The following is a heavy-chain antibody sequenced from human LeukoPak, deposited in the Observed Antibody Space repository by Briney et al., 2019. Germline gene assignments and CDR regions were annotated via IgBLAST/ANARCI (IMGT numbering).Heavy chain of an antibody. CDR3: ARCSFYYYYYYMDV. V-gene: IGHV3-21*01. D-gene: IGHD3-10*02. CDR2: ISGTGGST. CDR1: GFTFSSYG. J-gene: IGHJ6*03. Sequence: GGSLRLSCAASGFTFSSYGMTWVRQAPGKGLEWVSAISGTGGSTYYADSVKGRFTISRDNAKHSLYLQMNSLRAEDTAVYYGARCSFYYYYYYMDVWGKGTTGTVSS.